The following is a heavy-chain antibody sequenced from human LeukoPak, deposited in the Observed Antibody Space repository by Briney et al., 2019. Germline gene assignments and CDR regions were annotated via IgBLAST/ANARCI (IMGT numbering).Heavy chain of an antibody. CDR1: GGTFSSYA. D-gene: IGHD6-13*01. J-gene: IGHJ4*02. Sequence: SCKASGGTFSSYAMSWVRQAPGKGLEWVSAISGSGGSTYYADSVKGRFTISRDNSKNTLYLQMNSLRAEDTAVYYCAKEVAAAGTVVNYWGQGTLVTVSS. CDR3: AKEVAAAGTVVNY. V-gene: IGHV3-23*01. CDR2: ISGSGGST.